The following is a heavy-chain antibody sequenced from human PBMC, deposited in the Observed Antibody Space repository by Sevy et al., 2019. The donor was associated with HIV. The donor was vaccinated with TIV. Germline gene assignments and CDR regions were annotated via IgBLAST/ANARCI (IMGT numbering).Heavy chain of an antibody. CDR2: ISYDGSNR. D-gene: IGHD3-10*01. Sequence: GGSLRLSCEAYGFIFDNYAMHWVRQAPGKGLEWVAVISYDGSNRFYADSVKGRFTISTDNSKNTLYLQMNSLRGEDTAVYYCARDYGEMATTYYFGYWGQGTLVTVSS. CDR1: GFIFDNYA. J-gene: IGHJ4*02. CDR3: ARDYGEMATTYYFGY. V-gene: IGHV3-30-3*01.